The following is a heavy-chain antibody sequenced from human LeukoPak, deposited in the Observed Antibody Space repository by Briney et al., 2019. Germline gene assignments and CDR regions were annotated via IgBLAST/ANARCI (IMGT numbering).Heavy chain of an antibody. CDR2: INPNSGGT. J-gene: IGHJ4*02. CDR1: GYTFTGYY. V-gene: IGHV1-2*02. Sequence: ASVKVSCKASGYTFTGYYMHWVRQAPGLGLEWMGWINPNSGGTNYAQKFQRRVTITADESTSTAYMELSSLRSEDTAVYYCARGRDIVVITSFDYWGQGTLVTVSS. D-gene: IGHD3-22*01. CDR3: ARGRDIVVITSFDY.